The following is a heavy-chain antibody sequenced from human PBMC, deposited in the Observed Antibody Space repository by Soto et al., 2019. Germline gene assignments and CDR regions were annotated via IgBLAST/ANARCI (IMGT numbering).Heavy chain of an antibody. CDR2: IDPSDSYT. Sequence: PGESLKISCKGSGYSFTSYWISWVRQMPGKGLEWMGRIDPSDSYTNYSPSFQGHVTISADKSISTAYLQWSSLKASDTAMYYCARRKIAYCGGDCTDAFDIWGQGTMVTVSS. CDR1: GYSFTSYW. D-gene: IGHD2-21*02. V-gene: IGHV5-10-1*01. CDR3: ARRKIAYCGGDCTDAFDI. J-gene: IGHJ3*02.